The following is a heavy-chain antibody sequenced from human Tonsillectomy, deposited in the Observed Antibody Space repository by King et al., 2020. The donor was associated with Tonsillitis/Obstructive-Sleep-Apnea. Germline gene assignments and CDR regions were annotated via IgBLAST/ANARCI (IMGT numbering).Heavy chain of an antibody. Sequence: VQLVESGGGLVKPGGSLRLSFSASGFTFNDYYMSWIRQAPGKGLEWVSYISSSSSYTKYADSVKGRFTISRDNAKNSLYLQMNSLTAEDTAIYYCARAYTSSSHFDYWGQGTLVTVSS. CDR1: GFTFNDYY. CDR3: ARAYTSSSHFDY. V-gene: IGHV3-11*05. D-gene: IGHD6-6*01. J-gene: IGHJ4*02. CDR2: ISSSSSYT.